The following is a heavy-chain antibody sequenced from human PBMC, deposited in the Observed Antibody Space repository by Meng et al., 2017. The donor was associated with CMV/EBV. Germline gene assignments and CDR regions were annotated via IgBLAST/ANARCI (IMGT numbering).Heavy chain of an antibody. CDR2: ISGSGGST. Sequence: GGSLRLSCAASGFTFSSYAMSWVRQAPGKGLEWVSAISGSGGSTYYADSVKGRFTISRDNSKNTLYLQMNSLRAEDTAVYYCGKDNGYLSSVLDYWGQGTLVTVSS. CDR1: GFTFSSYA. CDR3: GKDNGYLSSVLDY. J-gene: IGHJ4*02. D-gene: IGHD5-18*01. V-gene: IGHV3-23*01.